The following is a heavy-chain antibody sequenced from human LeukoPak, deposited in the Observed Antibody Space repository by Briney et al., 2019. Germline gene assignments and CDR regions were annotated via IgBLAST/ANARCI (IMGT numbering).Heavy chain of an antibody. CDR3: AGFGPGYDYVWGSYHPWGWFDP. D-gene: IGHD3-16*02. CDR1: GYTFTRYY. V-gene: IGHV1-46*01. J-gene: IGHJ5*02. CDR2: INPSGGST. Sequence: ASVKVSCKASGYTFTRYYMHWVRQAPGQGVEWMGIINPSGGSTTYAQKFQGRVSMTRDTSTNTVYMDLSSLRYEDTAVYYCAGFGPGYDYVWGSYHPWGWFDPWGQGTLVTVSS.